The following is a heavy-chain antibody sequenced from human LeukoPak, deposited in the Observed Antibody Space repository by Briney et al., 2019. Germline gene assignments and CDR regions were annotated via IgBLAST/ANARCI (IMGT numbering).Heavy chain of an antibody. CDR3: ARDEVLAATFFIYYYGMDV. Sequence: QPGRSLRLSCAASGFTFSSYAMHWVRQAPGKGLEWVAVISYDGSNKYYADSVKGRFTISRDNSKNTLYLQMNSLRAEDTAVYYCARDEVLAATFFIYYYGMDVWGQGTTVTVSS. J-gene: IGHJ6*02. V-gene: IGHV3-30-3*01. CDR2: ISYDGSNK. D-gene: IGHD2-2*01. CDR1: GFTFSSYA.